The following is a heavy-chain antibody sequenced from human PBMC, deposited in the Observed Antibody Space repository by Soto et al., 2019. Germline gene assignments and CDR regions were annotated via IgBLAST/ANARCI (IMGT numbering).Heavy chain of an antibody. D-gene: IGHD4-4*01. Sequence: LRLSCAASGFTFSSYAMSWVRQAPGKGLEWVSAISGSGGSTYYADSVKGRFTISRDNSKNTLYLQMSSLRAEDTAVYYCAKGPHTVTTSWFDPWGQGTLVTVSS. CDR2: ISGSGGST. CDR3: AKGPHTVTTSWFDP. CDR1: GFTFSSYA. J-gene: IGHJ5*02. V-gene: IGHV3-23*01.